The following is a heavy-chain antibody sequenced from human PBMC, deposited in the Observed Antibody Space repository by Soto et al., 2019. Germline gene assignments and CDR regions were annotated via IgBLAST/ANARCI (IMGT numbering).Heavy chain of an antibody. CDR2: IIPIFGTA. V-gene: IGHV1-69*06. Sequence: QVQLVQSGAEVMKPGSSVKVSCKASGGTFSSYAISWVRQAPGQGLEWMGGIIPIFGTANYAPKRQGRVTITEDKSTSTAYKELSSMQSKDTVAYYCARSRDSSHYASLNRVDPGGQGTVVTVS. CDR3: ARSRDSSHYASLNRVDP. CDR1: GGTFSSYA. J-gene: IGHJ5*02. D-gene: IGHD3-22*01.